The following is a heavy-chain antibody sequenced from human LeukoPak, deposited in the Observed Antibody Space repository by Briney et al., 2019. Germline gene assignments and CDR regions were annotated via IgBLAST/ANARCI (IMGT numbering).Heavy chain of an antibody. D-gene: IGHD2-2*01. Sequence: ASVKVSCKASGYTFTGYYMHWVRQAPGQGLEWMGWINPNSGGTNYAQKLQGRVTMTRDTSISTAYMELSRLRSDDTAVYYCARAEGGPVTSSYYFDYWGQGTLVTVSS. CDR3: ARAEGGPVTSSYYFDY. V-gene: IGHV1-2*02. CDR1: GYTFTGYY. J-gene: IGHJ4*02. CDR2: INPNSGGT.